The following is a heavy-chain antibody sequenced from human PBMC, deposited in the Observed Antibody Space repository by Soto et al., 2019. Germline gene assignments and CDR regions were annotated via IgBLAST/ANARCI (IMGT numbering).Heavy chain of an antibody. J-gene: IGHJ5*01. V-gene: IGHV6-1*01. CDR2: TYYRSKWYN. CDR3: VRLIGNSWLDF. Sequence: SLTCALSAARVSSSSVTWSCIRQSPSRGLEWLGRTYYRSKWYNDYAESVNSRITINPDTSKNKFFLRLNSVTPEDTAVYYCVRLIGNSWLDFWGQGALVTVSS. D-gene: IGHD1-26*01. CDR1: AARVSSSSVT.